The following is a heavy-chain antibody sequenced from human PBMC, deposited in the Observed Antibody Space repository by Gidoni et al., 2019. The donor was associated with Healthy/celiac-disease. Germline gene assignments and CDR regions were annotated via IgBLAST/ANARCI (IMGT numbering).Heavy chain of an antibody. CDR3: ARGEVTTPRRKAFDI. CDR1: GGSFSGYY. Sequence: QVQLQQWGAGLLKPSETLSLTCAVHGGSFSGYYWSWIRQPPGKGLEWIGEINHSGSTNYNPSLKSRVTISVDTSKNQFSLKLSSVTAADTAVYYCARGEVTTPRRKAFDIWGQGTMVTVSS. CDR2: INHSGST. V-gene: IGHV4-34*01. D-gene: IGHD4-17*01. J-gene: IGHJ3*02.